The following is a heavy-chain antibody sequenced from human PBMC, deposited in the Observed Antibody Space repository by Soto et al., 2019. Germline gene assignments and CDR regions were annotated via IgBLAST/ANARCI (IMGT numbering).Heavy chain of an antibody. V-gene: IGHV4-31*03. D-gene: IGHD3-22*01. CDR1: GGSISSVNYY. CDR3: ARGYDTSGYFVPYYFDI. CDR2: IDYSGST. J-gene: IGHJ4*02. Sequence: QEQLQESGPGLVKPSQTLSLSCTVSGGSISSVNYYWNWIRQDPGKGLEWIGYIDYSGSTSYRPXIKRRTTMSXDXSXNXXSLELRSVTAADPAVYYCARGYDTSGYFVPYYFDIWGQGSLVNVSS.